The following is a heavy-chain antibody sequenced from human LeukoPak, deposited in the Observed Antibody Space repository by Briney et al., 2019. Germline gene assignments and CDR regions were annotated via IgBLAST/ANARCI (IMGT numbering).Heavy chain of an antibody. CDR2: IYHSGST. Sequence: KSSETLSLTCAVSGYSISSGYYWGWIRQPPGKGLEWIGSIYHSGSTYYNPSLKSRVTISVDTSRNQFSLKLSSVTAADTAVYYCARHIPRLGYDAFDIWGQGTMVTVSS. CDR3: ARHIPRLGYDAFDI. CDR1: GYSISSGYY. J-gene: IGHJ3*02. V-gene: IGHV4-38-2*01. D-gene: IGHD7-27*01.